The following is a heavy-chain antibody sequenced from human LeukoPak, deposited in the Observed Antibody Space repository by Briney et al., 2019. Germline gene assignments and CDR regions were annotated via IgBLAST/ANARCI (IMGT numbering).Heavy chain of an antibody. CDR1: GFSFSSYG. CDR2: ISGNSGTA. CDR3: AKDINWASFES. J-gene: IGHJ4*02. Sequence: GGSLRLSCAASGFSFSSYGMSWVRQAPGEGLEWVSGISGNSGTAYDADSVKGRFTISRDNSKNTLYLQMISLRAEDTALYYCAKDINWASFESWGQGTLVTVSS. D-gene: IGHD7-27*01. V-gene: IGHV3-23*01.